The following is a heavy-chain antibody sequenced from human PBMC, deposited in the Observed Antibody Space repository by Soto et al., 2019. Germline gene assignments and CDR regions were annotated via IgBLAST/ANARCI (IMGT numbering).Heavy chain of an antibody. V-gene: IGHV1-3*01. J-gene: IGHJ4*02. CDR2: INAGNGNT. Sequence: ASVKVSCKASVYTFTSYGIHCVRQAPGQRLEWTGWINAGNGNTKYSEKFQGRVTITRDTSASTAYLELSSLRSEDTAVYYCARASSFRGRSSFFDYWGQGTLVTVSS. D-gene: IGHD6-13*01. CDR3: ARASSFRGRSSFFDY. CDR1: VYTFTSYG.